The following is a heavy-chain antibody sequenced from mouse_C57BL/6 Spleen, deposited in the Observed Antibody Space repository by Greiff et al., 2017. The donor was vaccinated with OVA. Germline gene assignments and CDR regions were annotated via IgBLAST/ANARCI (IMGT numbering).Heavy chain of an antibody. CDR2: INPSTGGT. CDR3: ARPDYYGSSYYYFDY. J-gene: IGHJ2*01. CDR1: GYSFTGYY. D-gene: IGHD1-1*01. Sequence: EVQLQQSGPELVKPGASVKISCKASGYSFTGYYMNWVKQSPEKSLEWIGEINPSTGGTTYNQKFKAKATLTVDKSSSTAYMQLKSLTSEDSAVYYCARPDYYGSSYYYFDYWGQGTTLTVSS. V-gene: IGHV1-42*01.